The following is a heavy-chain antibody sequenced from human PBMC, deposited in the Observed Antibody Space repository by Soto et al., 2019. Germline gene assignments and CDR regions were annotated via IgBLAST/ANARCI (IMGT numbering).Heavy chain of an antibody. CDR3: ARDLYDSSGYPLLYYYYYGMDV. D-gene: IGHD3-22*01. Sequence: GESLKISCKGSGYSFTSYWISWVRQMPGKGLEWMGRIDPSDSYTNYSPSFQGHVTISADKSISTAYLQWSSLKASDTAMYYCARDLYDSSGYPLLYYYYYGMDVWGQGTTVTVSS. V-gene: IGHV5-10-1*01. J-gene: IGHJ6*02. CDR1: GYSFTSYW. CDR2: IDPSDSYT.